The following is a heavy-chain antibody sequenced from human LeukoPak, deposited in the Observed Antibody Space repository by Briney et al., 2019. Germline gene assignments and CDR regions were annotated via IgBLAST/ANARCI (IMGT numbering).Heavy chain of an antibody. J-gene: IGHJ5*02. CDR2: IYYSGST. V-gene: IGHV4-59*01. CDR3: ARAAWFDP. Sequence: SETLSLTCTVSGGSISSYYWSWIRQPPGKGLEWIGYIYYSGSTNYNPSLKSRVTISVDTSKNQFSLKLSSVTAAVTAVYYCARAAWFDPWGQGTLATVSS. CDR1: GGSISSYY.